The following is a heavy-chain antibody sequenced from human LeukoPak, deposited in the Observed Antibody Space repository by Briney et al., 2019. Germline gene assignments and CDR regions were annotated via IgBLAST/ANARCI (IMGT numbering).Heavy chain of an antibody. V-gene: IGHV3-72*01. Sequence: GGSLRLSCAASGFSFSDHYMDWVRQAPGKGLEWVGRSRNKANSYSTEYGPSVKGRFTISRDDSKNSLYLQINSLKTEDTAVYYCTRDLMDYDVSTGLHHYYMDVWGQGTTVTVSS. J-gene: IGHJ6*02. D-gene: IGHD3-9*01. CDR2: SRNKANSYST. CDR1: GFSFSDHY. CDR3: TRDLMDYDVSTGLHHYYMDV.